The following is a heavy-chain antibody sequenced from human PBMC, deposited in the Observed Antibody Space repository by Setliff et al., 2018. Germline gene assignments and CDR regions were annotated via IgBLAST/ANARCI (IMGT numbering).Heavy chain of an antibody. V-gene: IGHV3-9*01. D-gene: IGHD3-22*01. CDR3: AKGNYYDSSDTSHFDY. Sequence: SLRLSCAASGFTFHDYAMHWVRQAPGKGLEWVSGITGNSDRIAYADSLKGRFTISRDNTENSLYLQMNSLRVEDTALYYCAKGNYYDSSDTSHFDYWGQGTLVTVSS. CDR1: GFTFHDYA. J-gene: IGHJ4*02. CDR2: ITGNSDRI.